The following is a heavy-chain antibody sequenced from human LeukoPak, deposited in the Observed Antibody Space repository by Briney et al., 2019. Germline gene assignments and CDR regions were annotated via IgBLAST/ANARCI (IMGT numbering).Heavy chain of an antibody. Sequence: PGGSLRLSCAASGFTFSSYAMSWVRQAPGKGLEWVSAISGSGGSTYYADSVEGRFTISRDNSKNTLYLQMNSLRAEDTAVYYCASHIGKERSGNFDYWGQGTLVTVSS. CDR2: ISGSGGST. CDR1: GFTFSSYA. D-gene: IGHD1-1*01. CDR3: ASHIGKERSGNFDY. V-gene: IGHV3-23*01. J-gene: IGHJ4*02.